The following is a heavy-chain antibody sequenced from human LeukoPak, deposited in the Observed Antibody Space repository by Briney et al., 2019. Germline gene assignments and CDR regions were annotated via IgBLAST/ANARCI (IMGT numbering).Heavy chain of an antibody. J-gene: IGHJ5*02. V-gene: IGHV4-34*01. D-gene: IGHD3-10*01. CDR1: GGSFSGYY. CDR3: ARAAKRITMVRNWFDP. Sequence: SETLSLTCAVYGGSFSGYYWSWIRQPPGKGLEWIGEINHSGSTNYNPSLKSRVTISVDTSKNQFSLKLSSVTAADTAVYYCARAAKRITMVRNWFDPWGQGTLVTVSS. CDR2: INHSGST.